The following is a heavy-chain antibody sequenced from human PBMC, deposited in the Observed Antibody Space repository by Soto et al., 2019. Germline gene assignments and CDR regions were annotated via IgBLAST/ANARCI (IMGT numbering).Heavy chain of an antibody. CDR1: GGTFSSYA. V-gene: IGHV1-69*13. Sequence: SVKVSCKASGGTFSSYAISWVRQAPGQGLEWMGGIIPIFGTANYAQKFQGRVTITADESTSTAYMELNNLTVEDTAVYYCAKENWANPDSWGQGTLVTVSS. CDR3: AKENWANPDS. CDR2: IIPIFGTA. J-gene: IGHJ4*02. D-gene: IGHD7-27*01.